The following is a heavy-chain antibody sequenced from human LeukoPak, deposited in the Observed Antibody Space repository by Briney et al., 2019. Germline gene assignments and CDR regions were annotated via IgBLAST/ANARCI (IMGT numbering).Heavy chain of an antibody. CDR3: AKTYSSGWWDLDF. D-gene: IGHD6-19*01. J-gene: IGHJ4*02. V-gene: IGHV3-9*01. CDR1: GFIFNNYA. CDR2: ISWNSGSI. Sequence: GGSLRLSCAGSGFIFNNYAMHWVRQPPGKGLEWVSGISWNSGSIDYADSVKGRFTISRDFSKNTLYLRMSSLRAEDTAVYYCAKTYSSGWWDLDFWGQGTLVSVSS.